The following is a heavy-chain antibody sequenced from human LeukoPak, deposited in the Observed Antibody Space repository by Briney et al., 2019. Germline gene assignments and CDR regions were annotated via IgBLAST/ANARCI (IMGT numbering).Heavy chain of an antibody. D-gene: IGHD3-9*01. CDR2: IYYSGST. Sequence: SETLSLTCTVSGGSISGYYWSWIRQPPEKGLEWIGYIYYSGSTNYNPSLKSRVTISVDTSKNQFSLKLSSVTAADTAVYYCARATNYAILTGYNYFDYWGQGTLVTVSS. V-gene: IGHV4-59*01. J-gene: IGHJ4*02. CDR1: GGSISGYY. CDR3: ARATNYAILTGYNYFDY.